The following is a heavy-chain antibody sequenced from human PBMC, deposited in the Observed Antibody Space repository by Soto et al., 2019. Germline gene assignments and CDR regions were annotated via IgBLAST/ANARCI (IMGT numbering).Heavy chain of an antibody. J-gene: IGHJ6*02. Sequence: PGESLKISCKGSGYSFTGYWISWVRQMPGKGLEWMGRIDPSDSYTNYSPSFQGHVTISADKSISTAYLQWSSLKASDTAMYYCARYDYYGSGRHQTEYGMDVWGQGATVTVSS. CDR1: GYSFTGYW. V-gene: IGHV5-10-1*01. CDR3: ARYDYYGSGRHQTEYGMDV. CDR2: IDPSDSYT. D-gene: IGHD3-10*01.